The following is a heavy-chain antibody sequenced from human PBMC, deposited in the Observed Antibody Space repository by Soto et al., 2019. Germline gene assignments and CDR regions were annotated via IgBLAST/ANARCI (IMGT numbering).Heavy chain of an antibody. J-gene: IGHJ5*02. CDR3: STRITVFGLLIPPFDP. D-gene: IGHD3-3*01. CDR1: GGSVNGYY. V-gene: IGHV4-34*02. Sequence: QVHLQQWGAGLLKPSETLSLTCAVYGGSVNGYYWNWIRPPPGTGLEWIGEINHTGGTHYNPSLKSRVTMSVDTSKNQFSLRLSSVTAADTAIYYCSTRITVFGLLIPPFDPWGQGTQVTVSS. CDR2: INHTGGT.